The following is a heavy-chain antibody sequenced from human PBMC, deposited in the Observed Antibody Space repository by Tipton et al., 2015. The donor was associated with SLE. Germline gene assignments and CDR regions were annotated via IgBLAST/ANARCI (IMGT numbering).Heavy chain of an antibody. V-gene: IGHV3-30*18. J-gene: IGHJ6*03. CDR1: GFTFSSYG. CDR2: ISYDGSNK. Sequence: QVQLVQSGGGVVQPGRSLRLSCAVSGFTFSSYGMHWVRQAPGKGLEWVAVISYDGSNKYYGDSVKGRFTISRDNSKNTLYLQMNSLRAEDTAVYYCAKVGYSGYDWDYFYYYMDVWGKGTTVTVSS. D-gene: IGHD5-12*01. CDR3: AKVGYSGYDWDYFYYYMDV.